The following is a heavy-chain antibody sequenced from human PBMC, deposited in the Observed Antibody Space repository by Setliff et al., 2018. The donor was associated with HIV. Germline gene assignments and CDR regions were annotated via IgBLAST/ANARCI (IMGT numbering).Heavy chain of an antibody. CDR2: IAPNSGDT. CDR3: VKGAGGYYDY. J-gene: IGHJ4*02. D-gene: IGHD2-15*01. Sequence: ASVKVSCKASGYIFTDYYMHWVRQAPGQGLEWMGRIAPNSGDTKYAQKFEGRVTMARDTSISTAYMELNRLTSDDTALYYCVKGAGGYYDYWSQGALVTVSS. CDR1: GYIFTDYY. V-gene: IGHV1-2*06.